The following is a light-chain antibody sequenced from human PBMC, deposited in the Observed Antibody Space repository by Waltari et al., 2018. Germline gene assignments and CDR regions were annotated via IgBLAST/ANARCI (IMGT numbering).Light chain of an antibody. CDR1: QSLNNW. Sequence: DIQLTQSPSTLSASVGDRVTITCRASQSLNNWLAWYQQRPGKAPKSLIFKASNLAFGVPSRFSGSVSGTVFTLTISSLQPDDFATYYCQQYNSGTLTFGGGTKVEIK. CDR2: KAS. V-gene: IGKV1-5*03. J-gene: IGKJ4*01. CDR3: QQYNSGTLT.